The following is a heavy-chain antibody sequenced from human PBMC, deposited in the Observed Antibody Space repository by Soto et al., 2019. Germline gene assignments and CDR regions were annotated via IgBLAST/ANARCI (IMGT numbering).Heavy chain of an antibody. D-gene: IGHD2-15*01. CDR3: ARSTDCSGNSCYPTYDH. CDR1: GGSISSGGSY. J-gene: IGHJ4*02. CDR2: IYHSGTT. Sequence: QVQLQESGPGLVKASQTLSLTCTVSGGSISSGGSYWSWIRQLPGKGLEWIGYIYHSGTTYYSPSLKSRLQISVDTSNNQFSLRLSSVTVADTAVYYCARSTDCSGNSCYPTYDHWGQGTLVTFSS. V-gene: IGHV4-31*03.